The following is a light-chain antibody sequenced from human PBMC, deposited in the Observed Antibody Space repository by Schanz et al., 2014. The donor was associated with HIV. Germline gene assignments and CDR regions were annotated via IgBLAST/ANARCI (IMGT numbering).Light chain of an antibody. CDR3: GSYITAXTWV. Sequence: QSALTQPRSVSGSPGQSVAISCTGTSSDVGGYNYVSWYQQHPGKAPKLMIYDVTKRPSGGPDHFSGSKSGNTASLAISGXXXEDEADYYCGSYITAXTWVFGGGTXLTVL. V-gene: IGLV2-11*01. J-gene: IGLJ2*01. CDR1: SSDVGGYNY. CDR2: DVT.